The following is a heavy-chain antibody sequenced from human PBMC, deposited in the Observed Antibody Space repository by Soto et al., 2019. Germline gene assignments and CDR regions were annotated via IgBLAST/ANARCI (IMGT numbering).Heavy chain of an antibody. CDR1: GYTFTSYG. CDR3: AVAYCSGGSCHPVVAFDI. J-gene: IGHJ3*02. V-gene: IGHV1-18*01. Sequence: GASVKVSCKASGYTFTSYGISWVRQAPGQGLEWMGWISAYNGNTNYAQKLQGRVTMTTDTSTSTAYMELRSLRSDDTAVYYCAVAYCSGGSCHPVVAFDIWGQGTTVTVSS. D-gene: IGHD2-15*01. CDR2: ISAYNGNT.